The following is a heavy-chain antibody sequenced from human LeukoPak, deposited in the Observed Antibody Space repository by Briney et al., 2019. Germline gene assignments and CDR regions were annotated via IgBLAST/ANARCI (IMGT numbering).Heavy chain of an antibody. J-gene: IGHJ5*02. Sequence: GRSLRLSCAASGFTFSSYAMHWVRQAPGKGLEWVANIKQDGSEKYYVDSVKGRFTISRDNAKNSLYLQMNSLRAEDTAVYYCARERNGFDPWGQGTLVTVSS. CDR1: GFTFSSYA. V-gene: IGHV3-7*01. CDR3: ARERNGFDP. CDR2: IKQDGSEK.